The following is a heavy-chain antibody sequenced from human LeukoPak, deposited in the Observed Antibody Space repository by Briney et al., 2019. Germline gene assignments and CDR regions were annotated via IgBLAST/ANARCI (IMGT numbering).Heavy chain of an antibody. CDR1: GGSFSNFY. J-gene: IGHJ4*02. Sequence: PSETLSLTCNVYGGSFSNFYWSWIRQPPGKGLEWIGEINQGGSTNYNPSLMTRVTISVDTSKNQFSLKLTSVTAADTAVYYCARARDLSSGADYWGQGTLVTVSS. CDR2: INQGGST. V-gene: IGHV4-34*01. CDR3: ARARDLSSGADY. D-gene: IGHD6-19*01.